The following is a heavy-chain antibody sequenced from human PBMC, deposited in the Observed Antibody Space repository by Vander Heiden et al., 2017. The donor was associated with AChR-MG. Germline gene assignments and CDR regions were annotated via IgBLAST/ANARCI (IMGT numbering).Heavy chain of an antibody. CDR1: GFTFSSYS. D-gene: IGHD5-12*01. J-gene: IGHJ6*02. Sequence: EVQLVESGGGLVKPGGSLRLSCAASGFTFSSYSMNWVRQAPGKGLECVSSISSSSTYIYYADSVKGRFTISRDNAKNSLYLQMNSLRAEDTAVYYCARERVIVATSDSPNWYYGMDVWGQGTTVTVSS. V-gene: IGHV3-21*01. CDR2: ISSSSTYI. CDR3: ARERVIVATSDSPNWYYGMDV.